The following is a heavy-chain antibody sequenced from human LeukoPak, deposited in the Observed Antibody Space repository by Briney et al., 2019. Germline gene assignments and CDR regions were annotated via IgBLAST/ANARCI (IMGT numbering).Heavy chain of an antibody. CDR2: ISGSGDYT. V-gene: IGHV3-23*01. J-gene: IGHJ3*02. CDR3: AKDLTYYYGLGSPTNAFDI. Sequence: PGGSLRLSCAASGFTFSSYAMSWVRQAPGKGLEWVSGISGSGDYTYYADSLKGRFTISRDNSKNTLYLQMNSLRAEDTALYYCAKDLTYYYGLGSPTNAFDIWGQGTMVTVSS. CDR1: GFTFSSYA. D-gene: IGHD3-10*01.